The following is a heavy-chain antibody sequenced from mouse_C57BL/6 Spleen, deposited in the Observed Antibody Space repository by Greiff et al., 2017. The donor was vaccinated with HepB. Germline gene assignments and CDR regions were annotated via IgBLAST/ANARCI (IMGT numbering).Heavy chain of an antibody. CDR3: ARRSSVYVRDYFDY. CDR1: GYTFTSYW. Sequence: QVQLQQPGAELVRPGTSVKLSCKASGYTFTSYWMHWVKQRPGQGLEWIGVIDPSDSYTNYNQKFKGKATLTVDTSSSTAYMQLSSLTSEDSAVYYCARRSSVYVRDYFDYWGQGTTLTVSS. CDR2: IDPSDSYT. J-gene: IGHJ2*01. V-gene: IGHV1-59*01. D-gene: IGHD3-2*02.